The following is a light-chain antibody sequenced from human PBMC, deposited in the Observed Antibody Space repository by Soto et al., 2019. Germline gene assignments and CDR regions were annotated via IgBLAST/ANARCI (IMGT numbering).Light chain of an antibody. J-gene: IGKJ5*01. Sequence: EIVLTQSPATLPLSPGERATLSCRASHSVDFFLARYQQKPGQPPRLLMYDASNGATGTPARFSASGSGTDFPLTIRSLEAEDFGIYYCQQRNTCTITFGQGTRLEIQ. CDR3: QQRNTCTIT. CDR2: DAS. V-gene: IGKV3-11*01. CDR1: HSVDFF.